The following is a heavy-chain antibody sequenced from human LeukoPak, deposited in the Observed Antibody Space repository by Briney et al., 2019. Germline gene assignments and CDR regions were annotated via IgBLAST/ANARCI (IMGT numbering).Heavy chain of an antibody. D-gene: IGHD3-22*01. J-gene: IGHJ4*02. CDR2: ISAYNGNT. V-gene: IGHV1-18*01. CDR3: ARDDYYYDSSGYYFFDY. CDR1: GYTFTSYG. Sequence: GASVKVSCKASGYTFTSYGISWVRQAPGQGLEWMGWISAYNGNTNYEQKLQGRVTMTTDTSTSTAYMELRSLRSDDTAVYYCARDDYYYDSSGYYFFDYWGQGTLVTVSS.